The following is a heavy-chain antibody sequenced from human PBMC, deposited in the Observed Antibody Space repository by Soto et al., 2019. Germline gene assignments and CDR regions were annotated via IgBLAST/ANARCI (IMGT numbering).Heavy chain of an antibody. CDR3: ARTYGRNFDY. CDR2: IYYSGST. V-gene: IGHV4-61*01. Sequence: SETLSLTCTVSGGSISSSSYYWSWIRQSPGKGLEWIGYIYYSGSTNYNPSLKSRVTISVDTSKNQFSLKLSSVTAADTALYYCARTYGRNFDYWGQGTLVTVSS. J-gene: IGHJ4*02. D-gene: IGHD3-10*01. CDR1: GGSISSSSYY.